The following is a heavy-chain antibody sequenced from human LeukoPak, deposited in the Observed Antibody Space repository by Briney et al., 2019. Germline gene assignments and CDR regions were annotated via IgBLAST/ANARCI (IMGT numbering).Heavy chain of an antibody. Sequence: GRSLRLSCAASGFTFSSYGMHWVRQAPGKGLEWVAVISYDGSNKNYADSVKGRFTISRDNSKNTLYLQMNSLRAEDTAVYYCAKEREMATLDVWGQGTTVTVSS. D-gene: IGHD5-24*01. CDR2: ISYDGSNK. CDR3: AKEREMATLDV. J-gene: IGHJ6*02. V-gene: IGHV3-30*18. CDR1: GFTFSSYG.